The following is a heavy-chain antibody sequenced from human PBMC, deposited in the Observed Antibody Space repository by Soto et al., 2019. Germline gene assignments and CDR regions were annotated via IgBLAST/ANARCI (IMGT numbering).Heavy chain of an antibody. CDR2: IIPISGTA. J-gene: IGHJ4*01. V-gene: IGHV1-69*06. CDR1: GGTFSSYA. Sequence: AVKLSCKASGGTFSSYAISWVRQAPGQGLECIGGIIPISGTANYAQKFQGRVTITADKSTSTAYMELSSRRSEDTAVYYCARDTRIASLPLYFDYWGHGTLVTVSS. D-gene: IGHD6-6*01. CDR3: ARDTRIASLPLYFDY.